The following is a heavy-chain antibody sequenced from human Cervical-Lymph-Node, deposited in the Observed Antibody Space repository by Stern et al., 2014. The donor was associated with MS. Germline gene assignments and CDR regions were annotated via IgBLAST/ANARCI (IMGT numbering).Heavy chain of an antibody. V-gene: IGHV1-18*01. CDR2: ISAYNGNT. D-gene: IGHD6-19*01. J-gene: IGHJ4*02. Sequence: QVQLVQSGAEVKKPGASVKVSCKASGYTFTSSDISWVRQAPGQGLEWMGWISAYNGNTNYAQKLQGRVTMTTDTSTSTAYMELRSLRSDDTAVYYCARDVKRYSSGWYQGYWGQGTLVTVSS. CDR1: GYTFTSSD. CDR3: ARDVKRYSSGWYQGY.